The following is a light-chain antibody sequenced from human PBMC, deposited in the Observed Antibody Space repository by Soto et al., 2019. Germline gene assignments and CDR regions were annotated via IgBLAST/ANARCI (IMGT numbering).Light chain of an antibody. Sequence: EVVLTQSPGALSLSPGERAALSCRASQSVSGTYLAWYQQKPGQAPRLLIYGASRRATGIPDRFSGSGSGTDFTLTITRLEPDDLAVYYCQAYASSLTFGQGTKVEIK. CDR3: QAYASSLT. CDR1: QSVSGTY. J-gene: IGKJ1*01. CDR2: GAS. V-gene: IGKV3-20*01.